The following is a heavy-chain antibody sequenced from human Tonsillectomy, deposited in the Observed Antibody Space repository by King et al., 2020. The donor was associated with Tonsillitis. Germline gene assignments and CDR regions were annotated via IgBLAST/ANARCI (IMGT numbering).Heavy chain of an antibody. CDR3: AKEGTTVVRGSYYFDY. D-gene: IGHD4-23*01. CDR1: GFTFSSYG. Sequence: VQLVESGGGMVQPGGSLRLSCAASGFTFSSYGMHWVRQAPGKGLEWVAFIRYDGSNKYYADSVKGRFTISRDNSKNTLYLQMNSLRAEDTAVYYCAKEGTTVVRGSYYFDYWGQGTLVTVSS. J-gene: IGHJ4*02. CDR2: IRYDGSNK. V-gene: IGHV3-30*02.